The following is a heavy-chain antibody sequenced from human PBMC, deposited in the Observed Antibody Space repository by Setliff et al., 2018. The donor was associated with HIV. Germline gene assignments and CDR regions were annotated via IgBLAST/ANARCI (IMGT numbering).Heavy chain of an antibody. CDR3: ARYGSGWPLWYFDL. V-gene: IGHV1-18*01. CDR2: ISAYNGNT. Sequence: ASVKVSCKASGGIFSRYGISWVRQAPGQGLEWMGWISAYNGNTNYAQKLQGRVTMTTDTSTSTAYMELRSLRSDDTAVYYCARYGSGWPLWYFDLWGRGTLVTVSS. J-gene: IGHJ2*01. D-gene: IGHD6-19*01. CDR1: GGIFSRYG.